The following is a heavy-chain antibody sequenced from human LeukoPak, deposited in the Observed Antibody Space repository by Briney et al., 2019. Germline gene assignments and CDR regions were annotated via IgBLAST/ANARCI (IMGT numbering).Heavy chain of an antibody. V-gene: IGHV1-3*01. D-gene: IGHD2-21*01. Sequence: VASVKVSCKASGYTLSNSAIHWVRQAPGQRLEWMGWINGGNGDTKSSQKFQDRVTITRDTSASTAYMELSSLRSEDTAVYYCAACGAYCGGVGYWGQGTLVTVSS. CDR3: AACGAYCGGVGY. J-gene: IGHJ4*02. CDR2: INGGNGDT. CDR1: GYTLSNSA.